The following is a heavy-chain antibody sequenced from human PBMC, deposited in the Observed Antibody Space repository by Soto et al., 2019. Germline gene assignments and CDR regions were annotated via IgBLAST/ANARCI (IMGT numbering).Heavy chain of an antibody. CDR1: GGYISSYY. V-gene: IGHV4-59*12. Sequence: SVTLSLTCTVSGGYISSYYWSWIRQPPGKGLEWIGYIHYSGSTNYNPSLKSRVTISVDTSKNQFSLRLSSVTAADTAVYYCAKDRVPNDSSGYYSILTASGGQGTVVTVSS. J-gene: IGHJ4*02. D-gene: IGHD3-22*01. CDR2: IHYSGST. CDR3: AKDRVPNDSSGYYSILTAS.